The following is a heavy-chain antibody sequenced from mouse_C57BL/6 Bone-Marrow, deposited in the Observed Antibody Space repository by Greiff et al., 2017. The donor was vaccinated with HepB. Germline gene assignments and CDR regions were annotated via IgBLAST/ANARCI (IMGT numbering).Heavy chain of an antibody. Sequence: VQLQQSGAELVKPGASVKLSCKASGYTFTSYWMQWVKQRPGQGLEWIGEIDPSDSYTNYNQKFKGKATLTVDTSSSPAYMQLSSLTSEDSAVYYCARADGLPFDYWGQGTTLTVSS. CDR1: GYTFTSYW. CDR3: ARADGLPFDY. D-gene: IGHD2-4*01. CDR2: IDPSDSYT. V-gene: IGHV1-50*01. J-gene: IGHJ2*01.